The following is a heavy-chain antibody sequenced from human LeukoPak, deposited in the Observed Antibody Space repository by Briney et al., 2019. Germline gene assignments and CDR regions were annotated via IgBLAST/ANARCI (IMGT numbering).Heavy chain of an antibody. D-gene: IGHD6-19*01. CDR2: IPHEGTDK. CDR3: AQEKTPYSSGWPFNY. CDR1: GFTFSSHG. J-gene: IGHJ4*02. V-gene: IGHV3-30*18. Sequence: GGSLRLSCAASGFTFSSHGLHWVRQAPGKGLEWVAGIPHEGTDKFYGDSVKGRFTISGDNLKNTLYLQMNSLRVEDAAVYYCAQEKTPYSSGWPFNYWGQGTLVTVSS.